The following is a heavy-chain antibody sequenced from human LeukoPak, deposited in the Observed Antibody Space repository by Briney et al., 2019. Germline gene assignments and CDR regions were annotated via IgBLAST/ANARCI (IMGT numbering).Heavy chain of an antibody. CDR1: GGSISSGGYY. Sequence: SQTLSLTCTVSGGSISSGGYYWSWIRQHPGKGLEWIGYIYYSGSTYYNPSLKSRVTISVDTSKNQFSLKLSSVTAADTAVYYCARGKRVGYYFDCWGQGTLVTVSS. V-gene: IGHV4-31*03. J-gene: IGHJ4*02. CDR3: ARGKRVGYYFDC. D-gene: IGHD1-1*01. CDR2: IYYSGST.